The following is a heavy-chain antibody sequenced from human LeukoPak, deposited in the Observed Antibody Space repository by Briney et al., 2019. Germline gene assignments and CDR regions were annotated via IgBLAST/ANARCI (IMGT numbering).Heavy chain of an antibody. J-gene: IGHJ4*02. V-gene: IGHV3-23*01. D-gene: IGHD6-19*01. CDR1: GFTFSNYA. CDR3: AKSRSDIAVAATNY. Sequence: GGSLRLSCAASGFTFSNYAMSWVRQAPGKGLEWVSGISGSGDSTYYADSVKGRFTISRDNSKNTLYLQMNNLRAEDTAVYYRAKSRSDIAVAATNYWGQGTLVTVSS. CDR2: ISGSGDST.